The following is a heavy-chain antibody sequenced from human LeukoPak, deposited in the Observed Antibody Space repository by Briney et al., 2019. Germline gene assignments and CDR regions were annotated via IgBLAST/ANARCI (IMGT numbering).Heavy chain of an antibody. V-gene: IGHV3-11*01. J-gene: IGHJ5*02. Sequence: PGRSLRLSCAASGFTFSDYYMTWICQAPGKGLEWVSYIGGSGRPIYYADSVKGRFTISRDNAKKSLYLQMNSLRAEDTAVYYCAREVRNWFDPWGQGTLVTVSS. CDR1: GFTFSDYY. CDR2: IGGSGRPI. CDR3: AREVRNWFDP.